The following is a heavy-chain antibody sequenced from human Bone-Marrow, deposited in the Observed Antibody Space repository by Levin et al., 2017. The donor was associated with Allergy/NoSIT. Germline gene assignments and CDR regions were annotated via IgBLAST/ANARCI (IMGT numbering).Heavy chain of an antibody. CDR1: GFTFSRSW. CDR2: IKPGGSEK. D-gene: IGHD2-15*01. CDR3: ARDNVVLVAATSNFDS. J-gene: IGHJ4*02. Sequence: GGSLRLSCAASGFTFSRSWMSWVRQAPGKGLEWVANIKPGGSEKYYVDSVKGRFTISRDNANNSLYLQMNSLRAEDTAVYFCARDNVVLVAATSNFDSWGQGTLVTVSS. V-gene: IGHV3-7*01.